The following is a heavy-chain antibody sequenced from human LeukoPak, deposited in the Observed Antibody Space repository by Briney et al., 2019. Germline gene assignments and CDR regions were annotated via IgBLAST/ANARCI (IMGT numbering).Heavy chain of an antibody. CDR1: GFTFSSYE. V-gene: IGHV3-48*03. CDR3: ARLYSSSSGRALDY. D-gene: IGHD6-6*01. Sequence: PGGSLRLSCAASGFTFSSYEMNWVRQAPGKGLEWVSYISSSGSNIYYADSVKGRFTISRDNAKNSLFLQMNSLRAEGTAVYYCARLYSSSSGRALDYWGQGTLVTVSS. CDR2: ISSSGSNI. J-gene: IGHJ4*02.